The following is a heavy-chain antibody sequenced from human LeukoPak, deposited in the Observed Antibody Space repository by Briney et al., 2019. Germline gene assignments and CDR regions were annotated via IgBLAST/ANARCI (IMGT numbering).Heavy chain of an antibody. V-gene: IGHV4-34*01. CDR2: VTHTGST. Sequence: SETLSLTCAVYGGTFSGYGWTWIRQPPGKGLEWVGEVTHTGSTNYNPSLKSRATISADASKSQFSLKLNSVTAADTAVYYCARGAPGYWGQGTLVTVSS. CDR1: GGTFSGYG. J-gene: IGHJ4*02. CDR3: ARGAPGY.